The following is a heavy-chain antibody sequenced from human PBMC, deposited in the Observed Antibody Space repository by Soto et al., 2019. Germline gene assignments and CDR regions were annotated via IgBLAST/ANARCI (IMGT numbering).Heavy chain of an antibody. V-gene: IGHV1-69*12. D-gene: IGHD5-12*01. CDR3: ARDLGTGYDSGDY. CDR1: GDIFSGYS. J-gene: IGHJ4*02. Sequence: QVQLVQSGAEVKKPGSSVKVSCTASGDIFSGYSISWVRQAPGQGLEWMGGIIPLFGSTNYAPKFQGRVTITADLSTNTGYMELSSLKSEDTAVSFCARDLGTGYDSGDYWGQGTLVTVSS. CDR2: IIPLFGST.